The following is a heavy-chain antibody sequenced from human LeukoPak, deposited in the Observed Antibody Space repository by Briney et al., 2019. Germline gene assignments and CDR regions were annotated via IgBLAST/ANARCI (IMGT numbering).Heavy chain of an antibody. D-gene: IGHD4-23*01. CDR1: GFTFSSYG. Sequence: PGRSLRLSCAASGFTFSSYGMHWVRQAPGKGLEWVAVIWYDGSNKYYVDSVKCRFTIARDNSKNTLYLQMNSLRPEDTAVYYCAREDGASYGGRGYYFDYWGQGTLVTVPS. CDR3: AREDGASYGGRGYYFDY. CDR2: IWYDGSNK. V-gene: IGHV3-33*01. J-gene: IGHJ4*02.